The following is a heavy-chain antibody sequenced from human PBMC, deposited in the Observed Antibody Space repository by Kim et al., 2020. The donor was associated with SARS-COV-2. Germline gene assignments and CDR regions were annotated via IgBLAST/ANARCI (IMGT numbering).Heavy chain of an antibody. D-gene: IGHD3-10*01. V-gene: IGHV3-9*01. CDR1: GFTFDDYA. CDR2: ISWNSGSI. J-gene: IGHJ4*02. CDR3: IKAGGSGSYGLEVDYYFDS. Sequence: GGSLRLSCAASGFTFDDYAMHWVRQAPGKGLEWVSGISWNSGSIGYADSVKGRFTISRDNAKNSLYLQMNSLRAEDKALYYCIKAGGSGSYGLEVDYYFDSWGQGTLVTVSS.